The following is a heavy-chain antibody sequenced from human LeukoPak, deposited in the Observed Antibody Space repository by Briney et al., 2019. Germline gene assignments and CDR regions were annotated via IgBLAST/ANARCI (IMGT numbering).Heavy chain of an antibody. CDR3: LRDSGLGNDAFDI. J-gene: IGHJ3*02. Sequence: SQTLSLTCVISGDSVSSNSAAWNWIRQSPSRGLEWLGRTYYRSKWYNEYAGSLRSRVTINPDTSKNQFSLQLSSVTPEDTAVYYCLRDSGLGNDAFDIWGHGTMVTVSS. CDR1: GDSVSSNSAA. D-gene: IGHD3-10*01. V-gene: IGHV6-1*01. CDR2: TYYRSKWYN.